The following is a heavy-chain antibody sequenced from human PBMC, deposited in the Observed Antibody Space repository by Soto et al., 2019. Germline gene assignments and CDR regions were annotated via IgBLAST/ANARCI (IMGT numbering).Heavy chain of an antibody. Sequence: QVQLVESGGGLVKPGGSLRLSCAASGFTFSSYAMHWVRQAPGKGLEWVAVISYDGSNKYYADSVKGRFTISRDNSKNTLYLQMNSLRAEDTAVYYCARDENLLWFGESHFDYWGQGTLVTVSS. J-gene: IGHJ4*02. CDR2: ISYDGSNK. CDR3: ARDENLLWFGESHFDY. D-gene: IGHD3-10*01. V-gene: IGHV3-30-3*01. CDR1: GFTFSSYA.